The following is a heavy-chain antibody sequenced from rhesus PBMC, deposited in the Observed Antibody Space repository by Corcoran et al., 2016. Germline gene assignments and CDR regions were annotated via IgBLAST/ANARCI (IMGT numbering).Heavy chain of an antibody. CDR2: GDPEDGEA. V-gene: IGHV1-111*02. J-gene: IGHJ4*01. CDR3: ATGYYYFDY. D-gene: IGHD3-9*01. Sequence: EVQLVQSGAEVKKPGASVKISCKASGYHFPDSYLHWVRPAPGKGLEWRGRGDPEDGEAIHAQKFQDRVTITADTSTDTAYMELSSLRSEDTAVYYCATGYYYFDYWGQGVLVTVSS. CDR1: GYHFPDSY.